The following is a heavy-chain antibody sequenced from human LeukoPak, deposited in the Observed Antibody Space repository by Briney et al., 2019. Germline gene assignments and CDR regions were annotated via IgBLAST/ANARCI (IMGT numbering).Heavy chain of an antibody. CDR2: ISYDGSNK. Sequence: PGGSLRLSCAASGFTFSSYGMHWVRQAPGKGLEWVAVISYDGSNKYYADSVKGRFTISRDNSKSTLYLQMNTLRAEDTAVYYCAKDVSWNWFDPWGQGTLVTVSS. V-gene: IGHV3-30*18. CDR3: AKDVSWNWFDP. J-gene: IGHJ5*02. CDR1: GFTFSSYG.